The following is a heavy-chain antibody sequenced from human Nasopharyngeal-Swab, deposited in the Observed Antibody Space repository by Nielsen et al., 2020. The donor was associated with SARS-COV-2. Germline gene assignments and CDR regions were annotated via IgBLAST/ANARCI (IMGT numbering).Heavy chain of an antibody. CDR3: TTDFYFDY. CDR1: GFTFSSYA. V-gene: IGHV3-73*01. CDR2: IGDKDHNYAT. J-gene: IGHJ4*02. Sequence: GGSLRLSCAASGFTFSSYAMSWVRQAPGKGLEWVGRIGDKDHNYATTYGASVQGRFTISRDESKNTAFLQMDSLKAEDTALYYCTTDFYFDYWGQGTLVTVSS.